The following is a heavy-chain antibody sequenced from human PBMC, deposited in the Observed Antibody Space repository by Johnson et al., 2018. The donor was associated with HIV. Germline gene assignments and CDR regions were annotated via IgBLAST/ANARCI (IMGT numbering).Heavy chain of an antibody. Sequence: VQLVESGGGLVQPGGSLRLSCAASGFTFSSYAMHWVRQAPGKGLEWVAVISYDGSTIYYADSVKGRFTISRDNSKNTLYLQMNSVRAEDTAVYYCAREKIAAAGLDAFDIWGQGTMVIVSS. CDR1: GFTFSSYA. D-gene: IGHD6-13*01. CDR2: ISYDGSTI. V-gene: IGHV3-30*04. CDR3: AREKIAAAGLDAFDI. J-gene: IGHJ3*02.